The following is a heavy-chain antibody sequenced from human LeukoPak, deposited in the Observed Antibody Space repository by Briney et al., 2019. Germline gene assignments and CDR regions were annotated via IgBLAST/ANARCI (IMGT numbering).Heavy chain of an antibody. Sequence: GGSLRLSCAASGFTVSSNHMSWVRQAPGKGLEWVGRTRNKANSYTTEYAASVKGRFTISRDDSKNSLYLQMNSLKTEDTAVYYCARGRNTAMGPAPVDFDYWGQGTLVTVSS. J-gene: IGHJ4*02. D-gene: IGHD5-18*01. CDR3: ARGRNTAMGPAPVDFDY. CDR2: TRNKANSYTT. CDR1: GFTVSSNH. V-gene: IGHV3-72*01.